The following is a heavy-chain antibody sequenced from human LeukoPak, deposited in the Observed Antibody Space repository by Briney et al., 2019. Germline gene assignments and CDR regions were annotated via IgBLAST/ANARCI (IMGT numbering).Heavy chain of an antibody. CDR1: GGSISSYY. V-gene: IGHV4-59*01. Sequence: SETLSLTCTASGGSISSYYWSWIRQPPGKGLEWIGYISYSGSTTYNPSLKSRVTISVDTSKNQFSLQLSSVTAADTAVYYCARAEYSGSYDGGYYFDYWGQGTLVTVSS. D-gene: IGHD1-26*01. J-gene: IGHJ4*02. CDR3: ARAEYSGSYDGGYYFDY. CDR2: ISYSGST.